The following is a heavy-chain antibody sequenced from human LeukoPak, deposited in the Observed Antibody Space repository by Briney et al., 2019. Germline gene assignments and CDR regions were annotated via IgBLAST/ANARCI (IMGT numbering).Heavy chain of an antibody. J-gene: IGHJ6*03. Sequence: PGGSLRLSCAASGFTVSSNYMNWVRQAPGKGLVWVSRINSDGSTTSDADSVKGLFTISRDNAKNTMYLQMNSLRVEDTAVYYGARGGLGTMVRGTYYYYYYMDVWGKGTTVTVSS. CDR2: INSDGSTT. CDR1: GFTVSSNY. CDR3: ARGGLGTMVRGTYYYYYYMDV. V-gene: IGHV3-74*01. D-gene: IGHD3-10*01.